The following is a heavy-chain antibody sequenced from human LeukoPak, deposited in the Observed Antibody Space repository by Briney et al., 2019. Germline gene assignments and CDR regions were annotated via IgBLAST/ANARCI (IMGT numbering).Heavy chain of an antibody. V-gene: IGHV3-33*01. D-gene: IGHD2-15*01. CDR2: IWYDGSNK. CDR1: GFTFSSYG. Sequence: GGSLRLSCAASGFTFSSYGMPWVRQAPGKGLEWVAVIWYDGSNKYYADSVKGRFTISRDNSKNTLYLQMNSLRAEDTAVYYCARALDSPYYFDYWGQGTLVTVSS. CDR3: ARALDSPYYFDY. J-gene: IGHJ4*02.